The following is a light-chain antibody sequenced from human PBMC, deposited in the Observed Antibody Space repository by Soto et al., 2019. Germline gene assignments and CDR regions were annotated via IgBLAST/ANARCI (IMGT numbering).Light chain of an antibody. CDR1: QSLLHSNGYNY. V-gene: IGKV2-28*01. J-gene: IGKJ2*01. CDR3: MQALQTPQYT. Sequence: DIVMTHSPLSLPVTPGEPASISCRSSQSLLHSNGYNYLDWYLQKPGQSPQLLIYLGSNRASGGPERFSGSGSGTDFQLNISRVEAEYVGVYYCMQALQTPQYTFGQGTKLEIK. CDR2: LGS.